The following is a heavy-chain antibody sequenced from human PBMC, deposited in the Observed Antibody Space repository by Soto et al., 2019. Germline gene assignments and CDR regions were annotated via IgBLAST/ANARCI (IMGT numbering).Heavy chain of an antibody. Sequence: QVQLQESGPGVVKPSGTLSLTCAVSGDSISSGGWWSWVRQPPGKGLEWIGEIYHSGSTNYNPSLKIRVTILVDMSKNHFSLNLNSVNDADTAIYYCAKDGRNGYNLFYWGQGTRVTVSS. J-gene: IGHJ4*02. CDR3: AKDGRNGYNLFY. D-gene: IGHD5-12*01. V-gene: IGHV4-4*02. CDR2: IYHSGST. CDR1: GDSISSGGW.